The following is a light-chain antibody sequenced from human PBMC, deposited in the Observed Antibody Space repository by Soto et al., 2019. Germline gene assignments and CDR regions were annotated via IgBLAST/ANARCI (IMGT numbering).Light chain of an antibody. CDR1: GSDIGAYIF. J-gene: IGLJ3*02. CDR2: GVT. Sequence: QSALAQPPSASGSPGQSVTISCTGSGSDIGAYIFVSWYQQHPGKAPKLMIFGVTERPSGVPDRFSGSKSVNTASLTVSGLQADDEAVYYCYSYAGRNIWVFGGGTKVTVL. V-gene: IGLV2-8*01. CDR3: YSYAGRNIWV.